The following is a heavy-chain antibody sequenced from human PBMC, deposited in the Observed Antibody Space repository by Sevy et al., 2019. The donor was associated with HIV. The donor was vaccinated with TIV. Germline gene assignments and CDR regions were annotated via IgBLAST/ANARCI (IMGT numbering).Heavy chain of an antibody. D-gene: IGHD4-17*01. Sequence: RGSLRLSCAASGFTFNSYGMHWVRQAPGKGLEWVAVIWYDGSNQYYEDSVKGRFTISRDNSKNTLYLQMNSLRPEDTAVYFCAGVDYQYDYYAMDVWGQGTTVTVSS. J-gene: IGHJ6*02. CDR2: IWYDGSNQ. CDR1: GFTFNSYG. CDR3: AGVDYQYDYYAMDV. V-gene: IGHV3-33*01.